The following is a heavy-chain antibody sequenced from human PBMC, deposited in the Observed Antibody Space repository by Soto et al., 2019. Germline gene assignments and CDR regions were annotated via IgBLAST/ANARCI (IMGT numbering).Heavy chain of an antibody. J-gene: IGHJ6*03. CDR3: ARRARPDFYYMDV. D-gene: IGHD6-6*01. CDR2: ISSNGVGT. Sequence: GGSLRLSCGASGFTRSGYAMDWVRQAPGKGLEYVSGISSNGVGTYYANSVQGRFTISRDNSKNTVYLQMGSLRPEDMAVYYCARRARPDFYYMDVWGKGTTVTVSS. CDR1: GFTRSGYA. V-gene: IGHV3-64*01.